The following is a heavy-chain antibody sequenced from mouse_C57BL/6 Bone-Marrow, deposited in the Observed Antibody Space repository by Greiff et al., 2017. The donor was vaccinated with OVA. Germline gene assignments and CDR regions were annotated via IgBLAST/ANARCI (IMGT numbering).Heavy chain of an antibody. CDR2: IDPATGNT. J-gene: IGHJ1*03. CDR3: VFYYYGSSYGYFDV. CDR1: GFNIKNTY. V-gene: IGHV14-3*01. Sequence: EVQLQQSVAELVRPGASVKLSCTASGFNIKNTYMHWVKQRPEQGLEWIGRIDPATGNTKYAPKFQGKASITADTSSNTAYLQLISLTSEDTAIYYCVFYYYGSSYGYFDVWGTGTTVTVSS. D-gene: IGHD1-1*01.